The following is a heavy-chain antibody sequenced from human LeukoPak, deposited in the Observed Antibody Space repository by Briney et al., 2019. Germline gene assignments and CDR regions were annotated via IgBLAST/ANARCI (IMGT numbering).Heavy chain of an antibody. V-gene: IGHV4-59*05. D-gene: IGHD6-19*01. Sequence: SETLSLTCTVSGGSISSYYWSWMRQPPGKGLEWIGSIYYSGNTYYNPSLKSRVTISVDTSKKQFSLKLSSVTAADTAVYYCASTPSGSSAWYYFDKWGQGTLVTVSS. CDR3: ASTPSGSSAWYYFDK. CDR1: GGSISSYY. J-gene: IGHJ4*02. CDR2: IYYSGNT.